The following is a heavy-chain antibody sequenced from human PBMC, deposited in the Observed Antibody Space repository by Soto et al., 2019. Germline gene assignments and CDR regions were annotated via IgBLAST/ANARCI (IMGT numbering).Heavy chain of an antibody. Sequence: EVQLVESGGGVVRPGGSLRLSCAASGFTFDDYGMSWVRPAPGKGLEWVSGINWNGGSTGYADSVKGRFTISRDNATNSLYLQMNSLIAEDTALYYCAKGWAVWFGELPCDYWGQGTLVTVSS. D-gene: IGHD3-10*01. CDR3: AKGWAVWFGELPCDY. CDR1: GFTFDDYG. CDR2: INWNGGST. J-gene: IGHJ4*02. V-gene: IGHV3-20*04.